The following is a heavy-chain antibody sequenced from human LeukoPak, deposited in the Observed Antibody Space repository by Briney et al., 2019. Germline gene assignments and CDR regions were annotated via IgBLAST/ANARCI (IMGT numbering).Heavy chain of an antibody. J-gene: IGHJ6*03. V-gene: IGHV3-23*01. D-gene: IGHD6-25*01. CDR2: ISGSGGST. Sequence: GGSLRLSCAASGFTFSSSAMSWVRQAPGKGLEWVSAISGSGGSTYYADSVKGRFTISRDNSKNTLYLQMNSLRAEDTAVYYCAKGGYSIAAYYYYYYMDVWGKGTTVTVSS. CDR3: AKGGYSIAAYYYYYYMDV. CDR1: GFTFSSSA.